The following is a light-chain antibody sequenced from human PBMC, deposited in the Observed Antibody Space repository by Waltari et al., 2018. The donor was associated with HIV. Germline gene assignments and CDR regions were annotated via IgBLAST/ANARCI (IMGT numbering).Light chain of an antibody. Sequence: QSALTQPPSASGSPGQSVTISCSGTSSDVGGYDYVSWYQQHPGKAPKLMIYEVSKRPLGVPERFSGSKSGNTASLTVSGLQAEDEADYYCSSHAGSNNYVFETGTKVTVL. CDR3: SSHAGSNNYV. CDR2: EVS. V-gene: IGLV2-8*01. J-gene: IGLJ1*01. CDR1: SSDVGGYDY.